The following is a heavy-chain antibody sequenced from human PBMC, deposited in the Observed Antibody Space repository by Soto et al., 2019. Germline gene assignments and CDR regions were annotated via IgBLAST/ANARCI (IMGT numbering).Heavy chain of an antibody. V-gene: IGHV5-51*01. CDR3: ARFTRGYYYYMDV. CDR1: GYSFTSYW. Sequence: GASLKISCKGSGYSFTSYWIGWVRQMPGKGLEWMGIIYPGDSDTRYSPSFQGQVTISADKSISTAYLQWSSLKASDTAMYYCARFTRGYYYYMDVWGKGTTVTVSS. CDR2: IYPGDSDT. D-gene: IGHD3-10*01. J-gene: IGHJ6*03.